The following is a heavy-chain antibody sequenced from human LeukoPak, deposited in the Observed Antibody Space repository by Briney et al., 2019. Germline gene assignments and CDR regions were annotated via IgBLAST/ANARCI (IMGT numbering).Heavy chain of an antibody. CDR1: GGSISSGSYY. CDR3: ASFILPRVPAFDI. D-gene: IGHD3-16*02. Sequence: PSETLSLTCTVSGGSISSGSYYWSWIRQPAGKGLEWIGRIYTSGSTNYNPSLKSRVTISVDTSKNQFSLKLSSVTAADTAVYYCASFILPRVPAFDIWGQGTMVTVSS. CDR2: IYTSGST. J-gene: IGHJ3*02. V-gene: IGHV4-61*02.